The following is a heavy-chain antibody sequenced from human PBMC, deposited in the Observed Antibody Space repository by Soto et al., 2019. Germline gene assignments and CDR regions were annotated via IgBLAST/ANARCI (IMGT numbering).Heavy chain of an antibody. Sequence: ASVKVSCKASGYTFINYYIHWVRQAPGQGLEWMGIINPSDVSTNYAQKFQGRVTMTRDTSTSTVFMELSSLASDDTAVYYCARRYYYGSGSPVALDYWGQGTLVTVSS. CDR1: GYTFINYY. CDR3: ARRYYYGSGSPVALDY. D-gene: IGHD3-10*01. V-gene: IGHV1-46*01. CDR2: INPSDVST. J-gene: IGHJ4*02.